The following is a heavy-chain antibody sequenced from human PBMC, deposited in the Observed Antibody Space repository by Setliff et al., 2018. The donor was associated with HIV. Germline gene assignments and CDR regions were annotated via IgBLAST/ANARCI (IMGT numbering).Heavy chain of an antibody. CDR1: GFIFNTYE. CDR2: MSTGGGIK. Sequence: PGGSLRLSCAGFGFIFNTYEMNWVRQAPGKGLEWVAVMSTGGGIKICADSVKGRFTISRDNSRNTLFLQMNNLRPEDTATYYCVRDPIEGSPDYFDYWGQGALVTVSS. V-gene: IGHV3-30*03. CDR3: VRDPIEGSPDYFDY. J-gene: IGHJ4*02. D-gene: IGHD1-26*01.